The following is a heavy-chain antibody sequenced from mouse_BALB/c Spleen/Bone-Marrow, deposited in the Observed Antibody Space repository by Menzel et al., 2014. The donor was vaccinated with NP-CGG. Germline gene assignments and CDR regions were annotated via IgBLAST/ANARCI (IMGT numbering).Heavy chain of an antibody. CDR3: ARGEGWHYFDY. V-gene: IGHV3-6*02. J-gene: IGHJ2*01. CDR1: GYSITSGYY. Sequence: ESGPGLVKPSQSLSLTCSVTGYSITSGYYWNWIRQFPGNKLEWMGYISYDGSNNYNPSLKNRISITRDTSKNRFFLKLNSVTTEDTATYYCARGEGWHYFDYWGQGTTLTVSS. D-gene: IGHD2-3*01. CDR2: ISYDGSN.